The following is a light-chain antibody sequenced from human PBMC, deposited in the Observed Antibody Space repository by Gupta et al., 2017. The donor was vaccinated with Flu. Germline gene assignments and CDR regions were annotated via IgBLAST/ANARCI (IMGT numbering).Light chain of an antibody. J-gene: IGKJ1*01. Sequence: EIVMTQSPATLSVSPGQRATLSCRASQSLNTNLAWYQQKPGQPPRLLIYGASTRATGIPARFSGSGSGTEFTLTISSLQSEDFAVYYCQQGSSWPIEFGQGTKVEV. CDR2: GAS. CDR1: QSLNTN. V-gene: IGKV3-15*01. CDR3: QQGSSWPIE.